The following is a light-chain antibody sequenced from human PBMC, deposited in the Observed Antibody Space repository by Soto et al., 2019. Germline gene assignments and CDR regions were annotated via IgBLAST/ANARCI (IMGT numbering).Light chain of an antibody. CDR1: QDITYY. Sequence: DIQMTQSPSSLSASVGDRVTITCQASQDITYYLNWYQHKPGNAPKLLIYAASNLETGVPSRFSGGGSGTDFTFTISSLQPEDIATYSCQRYDNFPFTFGPGTKVDFK. V-gene: IGKV1-33*01. CDR3: QRYDNFPFT. J-gene: IGKJ3*01. CDR2: AAS.